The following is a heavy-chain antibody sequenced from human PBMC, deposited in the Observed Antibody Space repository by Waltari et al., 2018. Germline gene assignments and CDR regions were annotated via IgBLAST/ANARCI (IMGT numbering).Heavy chain of an antibody. Sequence: EVQLVESGGGLVKPGGSLRLSCAASGFTFSSYSMNWVRQAPGKGLEWVSSISSSSSYIYYADSVKGRFTISRDNAKNSLYLQMNSLRAEDTAMYYCARDLDSSGWYPDAFDIWGQGTMVTVSS. CDR2: ISSSSSYI. CDR1: GFTFSSYS. CDR3: ARDLDSSGWYPDAFDI. J-gene: IGHJ3*02. D-gene: IGHD6-19*01. V-gene: IGHV3-21*01.